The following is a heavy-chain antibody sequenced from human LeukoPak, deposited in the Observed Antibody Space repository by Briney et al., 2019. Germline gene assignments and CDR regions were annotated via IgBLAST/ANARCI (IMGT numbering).Heavy chain of an antibody. D-gene: IGHD3-22*01. J-gene: IGHJ4*02. CDR1: GFTFSSNW. Sequence: TGGSLRLSCAASGFTFSSNWMSWVRQAPGKGLEWVANIKQDGSEKYYVDSVKGRFTISRDNAKNTLYLQMNSLRAEDTAVYYCVRVPAYYYDSSGCPDYWGQGTLVTVSS. V-gene: IGHV3-7*04. CDR3: VRVPAYYYDSSGCPDY. CDR2: IKQDGSEK.